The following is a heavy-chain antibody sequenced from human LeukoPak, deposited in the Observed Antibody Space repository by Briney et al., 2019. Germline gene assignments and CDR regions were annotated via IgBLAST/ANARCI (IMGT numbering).Heavy chain of an antibody. J-gene: IGHJ4*02. CDR1: GYTLTELS. CDR2: FDPEDGET. V-gene: IGHV1-24*01. CDR3: ARGAAAGIAAAGNFDY. Sequence: ASVKVSCKVSGYTLTELSMHWVRQAPGKGLEWMGGFDPEDGETIYAQKFQGRVTMTEDTSTDTAYMELSSLRSEDTAVYYCARGAAAGIAAAGNFDYWGQGTLVTVSS. D-gene: IGHD6-13*01.